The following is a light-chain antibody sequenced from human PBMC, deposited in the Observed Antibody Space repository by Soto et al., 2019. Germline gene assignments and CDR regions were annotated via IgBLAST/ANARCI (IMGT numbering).Light chain of an antibody. V-gene: IGLV2-23*01. CDR3: CSYAGSSTPVV. CDR1: SSGVGSYNL. Sequence: QSALTQPASVSGSPGQSITISCTGTSSGVGSYNLVAWYQQHPGKAPKLMIYEGSKRPSGVSNRFSGSKSGNTASLTISGLQPEDEADYYCCSYAGSSTPVVFGGGTKLTVL. CDR2: EGS. J-gene: IGLJ2*01.